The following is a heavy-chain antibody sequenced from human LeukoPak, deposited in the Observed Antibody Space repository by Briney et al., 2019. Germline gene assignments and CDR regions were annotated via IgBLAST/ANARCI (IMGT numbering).Heavy chain of an antibody. J-gene: IGHJ6*02. CDR1: GFTFDDYA. Sequence: AGGSLRLSCAASGFTFDDYAMHWVRQAPGKGLEWVSGISWNSGSIGYADSVKGRFTISRDNAKNSLYLQMNSLRAEDTALYYCAKASRPYSSSWYDYYGTDVWGQGTTVTVSS. CDR3: AKASRPYSSSWYDYYGTDV. D-gene: IGHD6-13*01. V-gene: IGHV3-9*01. CDR2: ISWNSGSI.